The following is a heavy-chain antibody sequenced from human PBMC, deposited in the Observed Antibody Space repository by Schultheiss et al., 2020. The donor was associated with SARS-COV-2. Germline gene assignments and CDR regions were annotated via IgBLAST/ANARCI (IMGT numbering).Heavy chain of an antibody. CDR3: ARQSRSYYRWLDP. CDR1: GGSISRSGYY. CDR2: MFYTDNT. J-gene: IGHJ5*02. D-gene: IGHD3-10*01. V-gene: IGHV4-39*07. Sequence: SETLSLTCTVSGGSISRSGYYWGWIRQSPGKGLEWIGSMFYTDNTYYNPPLKSRVSISLDTSKNQFSLKLTSVTAADTAVYYCARQSRSYYRWLDPWGQGTLVTVSS.